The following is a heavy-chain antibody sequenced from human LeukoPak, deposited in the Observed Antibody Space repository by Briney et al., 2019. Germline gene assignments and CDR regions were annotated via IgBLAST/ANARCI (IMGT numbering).Heavy chain of an antibody. CDR2: IIPIFGTA. J-gene: IGHJ5*02. V-gene: IGHV1-69*01. Sequence: GSSVKVSCKASGGTFSSYAISWVRQAPGQGLEWMGGIIPIFGTANYAQKFQGRVTITADESTSTAYMELSSLRSEDTAVYYCARVGRSYYDILTGYYKNWFDPWGQGTLVTASS. CDR1: GGTFSSYA. D-gene: IGHD3-9*01. CDR3: ARVGRSYYDILTGYYKNWFDP.